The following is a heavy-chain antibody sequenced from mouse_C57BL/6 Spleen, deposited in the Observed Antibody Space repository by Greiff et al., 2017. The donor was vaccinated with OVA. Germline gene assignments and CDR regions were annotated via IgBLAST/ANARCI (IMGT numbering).Heavy chain of an antibody. CDR3: ARQGIYDGYYSWFAY. Sequence: DVKLVESGGGLVKPGGSLKLSCAASGFTFSDYGMHWVRQAPEKGLEWVAYISSGSSTIYYADTVKGRFTISRDNAKNTLFLQMTSLRSEDTAMYYCARQGIYDGYYSWFAYWGQGTLVTVSA. CDR1: GFTFSDYG. CDR2: ISSGSSTI. V-gene: IGHV5-17*01. D-gene: IGHD2-3*01. J-gene: IGHJ3*01.